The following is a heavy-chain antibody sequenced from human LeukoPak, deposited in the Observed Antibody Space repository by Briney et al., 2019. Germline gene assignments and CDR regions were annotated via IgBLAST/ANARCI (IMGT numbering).Heavy chain of an antibody. CDR3: ARDKGTTYYYYMDV. J-gene: IGHJ6*03. Sequence: GGSLRLSCAASGFTFSSYWMSWVRQAPGKGLEWVAHIKQDGSEKYYVDSVKGRFTISRDNAKNSLYLQMNSLRAEDTAVYYCARDKGTTYYYYMDVWGKGTTVTVSS. D-gene: IGHD1-1*01. CDR1: GFTFSSYW. CDR2: IKQDGSEK. V-gene: IGHV3-7*01.